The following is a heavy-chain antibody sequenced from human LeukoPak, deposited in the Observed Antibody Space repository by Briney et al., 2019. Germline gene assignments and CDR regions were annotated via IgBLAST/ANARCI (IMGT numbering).Heavy chain of an antibody. CDR1: GYTLTSYY. D-gene: IGHD6-19*01. CDR3: ARYSVAGTGSEYFQH. V-gene: IGHV1-46*01. Sequence: ASVKVSCKASGYTLTSYYMHWVRQAPGQGLEWMGIIKPSGGSTSYAQKFQGRATMTRDTSTSTVPMEPSRLRHEETAGYYCARYSVAGTGSEYFQHWGQGTLVTVSS. J-gene: IGHJ1*01. CDR2: IKPSGGST.